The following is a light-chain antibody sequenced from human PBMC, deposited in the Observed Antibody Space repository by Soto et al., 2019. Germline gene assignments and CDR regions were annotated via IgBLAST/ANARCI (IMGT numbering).Light chain of an antibody. CDR2: AAS. CDR3: PKYNSAPRT. J-gene: IGKJ1*01. V-gene: IGKV1-27*01. Sequence: DIQMTQSPSSLSASVGDRVTITCRASQGISNYLAWYQQKPGKVPKLLIYAASTLQSGVPSRFSGSGSGTDFTLTIISLQPEDGATYYCPKYNSAPRTFGKGNTVAI. CDR1: QGISNY.